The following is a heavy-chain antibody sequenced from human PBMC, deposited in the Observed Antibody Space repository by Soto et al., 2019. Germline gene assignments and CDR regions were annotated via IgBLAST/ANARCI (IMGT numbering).Heavy chain of an antibody. CDR1: GFSLTTFGVG. CDR2: IYLNDDK. V-gene: IGHV2-5*01. CDR3: VHRILAGQQIDK. D-gene: IGHD2-15*01. Sequence: SGATLLNPTQALTLTCTFSGFSLTTFGVGVGWIRQPPGKALEWLAFIYLNDDKRYSSFLNNRLTITSDTSKNQVVLAVTDMHPVDTATYYGVHRILAGQQIDKWGQGTLVTVSS. J-gene: IGHJ1*01.